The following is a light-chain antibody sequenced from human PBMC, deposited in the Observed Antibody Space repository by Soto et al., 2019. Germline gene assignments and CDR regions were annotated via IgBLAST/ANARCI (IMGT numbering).Light chain of an antibody. Sequence: DIQMTQSPSTLSASVGDRVTITCLASQSISSWLAWYQQKPGKAPKLLIYKASSLESGVPSRFRGSGSGTEFTLTISSLQPDDFATYYCQQYNSYSRTFGQGTKVDI. J-gene: IGKJ1*01. CDR2: KAS. CDR3: QQYNSYSRT. CDR1: QSISSW. V-gene: IGKV1-5*03.